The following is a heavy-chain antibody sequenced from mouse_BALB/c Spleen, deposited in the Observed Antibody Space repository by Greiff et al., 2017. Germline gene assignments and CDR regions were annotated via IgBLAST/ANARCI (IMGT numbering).Heavy chain of an antibody. V-gene: IGHV5-4*02. Sequence: EVQVVESGGGLVKPGGSLKLSCAASGFTFSDYYMYWVRQTPEKRLEWVATISDGGSYTYYPDSVKGRFTISRDNAKNNLYLQISSLKSEDTAMYYCARDRDYAMDYWGQGTSVNVSS. CDR3: ARDRDYAMDY. J-gene: IGHJ4*01. CDR1: GFTFSDYY. CDR2: ISDGGSYT.